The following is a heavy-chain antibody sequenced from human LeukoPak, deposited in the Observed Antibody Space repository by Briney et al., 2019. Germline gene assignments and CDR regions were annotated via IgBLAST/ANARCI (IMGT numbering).Heavy chain of an antibody. CDR1: GFTFSSYW. CDR2: VNTDGSST. J-gene: IGHJ6*02. D-gene: IGHD2-15*01. V-gene: IGHV3-74*01. CDR3: AKGLGYCSGGSCYFHYYYGMDV. Sequence: GGSLRLSCAASGFTFSSYWMHWVRQAPGKGLVWVSRVNTDGSSTNYADSVKGRFTISRDNSKNTLYLQMNSLRAEDTAVYYCAKGLGYCSGGSCYFHYYYGMDVWGQGTTVTVSS.